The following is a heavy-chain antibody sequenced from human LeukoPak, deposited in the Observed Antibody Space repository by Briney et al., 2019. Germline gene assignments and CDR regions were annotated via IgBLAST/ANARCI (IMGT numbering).Heavy chain of an antibody. CDR2: IKQDGSEK. D-gene: IGHD3-10*01. CDR1: GFTFSSYW. V-gene: IGHV3-7*01. CDR3: ARFAKGYGSGDIDY. J-gene: IGHJ4*02. Sequence: GGSLRLSCAASGFTFSSYWMSWVRQAPGKGLEWVANIKQDGSEKYYVDSVKGRFTISRDNAKNSLYLQMNSLRAEDTAVYYCARFAKGYGSGDIDYWGQGTLVTVSS.